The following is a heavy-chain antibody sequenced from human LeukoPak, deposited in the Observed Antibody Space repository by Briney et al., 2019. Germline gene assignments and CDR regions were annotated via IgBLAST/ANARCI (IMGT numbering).Heavy chain of an antibody. CDR3: VPLYHGGVAY. D-gene: IGHD3-16*02. CDR1: GFTFSSYG. V-gene: IGHV3-64D*06. CDR2: ISSDGGST. Sequence: TGGSLRLSCSASGFTFSSYGMHWVRQASGKGLEYVSAISSDGGSTYYADSVKGRFTISRDNSKNTLYLQVRSLRAEDTAVYYCVPLYHGGVAYWGQGTLVTVSS. J-gene: IGHJ4*02.